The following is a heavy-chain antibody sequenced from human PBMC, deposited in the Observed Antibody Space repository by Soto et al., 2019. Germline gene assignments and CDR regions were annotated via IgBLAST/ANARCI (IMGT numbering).Heavy chain of an antibody. D-gene: IGHD2-8*02. CDR2: INTGNGDT. CDR1: GYTLTNHF. V-gene: IGHV1-3*04. J-gene: IGHJ4*01. Sequence: QVQLVQSGAEVKEPGASTKVSCKTSGYTLTNHFLHWVRPAPGQRPEWMECINTGNGDTKYSQTLQGRLTFGRDTSARSAYREPTSLRSEDTAVYYCVRDSNNNWWCSWTRGHGRPLTVSS. CDR3: VRDSNNNWWCSWT.